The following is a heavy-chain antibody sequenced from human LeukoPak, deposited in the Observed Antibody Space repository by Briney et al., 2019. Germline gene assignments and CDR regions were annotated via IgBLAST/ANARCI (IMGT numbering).Heavy chain of an antibody. CDR2: ISSSGSTI. D-gene: IGHD1-26*01. CDR3: ARDPYSGSYSRPHYFDY. J-gene: IGHJ4*02. Sequence: PGGSLRLSCATSGFIFSSYEMNWVRQAPGKGLEWVSYISSSGSTIYYAGSVKGRFTISRDNAKNSLYLQMNSLRDEDTAVYYCARDPYSGSYSRPHYFDYWGQGTLVTVSS. V-gene: IGHV3-48*03. CDR1: GFIFSSYE.